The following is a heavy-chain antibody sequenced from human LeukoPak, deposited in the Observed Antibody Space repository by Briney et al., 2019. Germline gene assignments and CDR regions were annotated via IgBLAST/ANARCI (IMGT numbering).Heavy chain of an antibody. Sequence: GESPKIPCKGSGYSFTTSCIGWVRQMPGKGLEWMGIIYPGDSDNRYSPSFQGHVTISANKYNSTAYLQWSSLKASDTAMYYCARLARIAVAGTLIWGAFHIWGRGTMVTVSS. D-gene: IGHD6-19*01. J-gene: IGHJ3*02. CDR3: ARLARIAVAGTLIWGAFHI. V-gene: IGHV5-51*01. CDR2: IYPGDSDN. CDR1: GYSFTTSC.